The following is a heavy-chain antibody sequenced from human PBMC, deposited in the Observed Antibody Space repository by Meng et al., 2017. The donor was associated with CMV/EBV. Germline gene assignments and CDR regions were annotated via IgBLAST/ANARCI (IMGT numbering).Heavy chain of an antibody. CDR1: GGSFSGYY. CDR2: INHSGST. D-gene: IGHD1-26*01. V-gene: IGHV4-34*01. J-gene: IGHJ4*02. Sequence: QGPLQRGGAGLLKPSETLSLTCAVYGGSFSGYYWSWIRQPPGKGLEWIGEINHSGSTNYNPSLKSRVTISVDTSKNQFSLKLSSVTAADTAVYYCARGVGATGKADYWGQGTPVTVSS. CDR3: ARGVGATGKADY.